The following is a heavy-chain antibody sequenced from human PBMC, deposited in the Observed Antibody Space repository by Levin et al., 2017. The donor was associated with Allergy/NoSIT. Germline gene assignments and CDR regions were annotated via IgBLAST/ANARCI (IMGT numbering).Heavy chain of an antibody. CDR2: ISYDGSNK. CDR1: GFTFSSYA. D-gene: IGHD5-24*01. CDR3: ARDMEVATITRGYFQH. Sequence: PGGSLRLSCAASGFTFSSYAMHWVRQAPGKGLEWVAVISYDGSNKYYADSVKGRFTISRDNSKNTLYLQMNSLRAEDTAVYYCARDMEVATITRGYFQHWGQGTLVTVSS. J-gene: IGHJ1*01. V-gene: IGHV3-30*04.